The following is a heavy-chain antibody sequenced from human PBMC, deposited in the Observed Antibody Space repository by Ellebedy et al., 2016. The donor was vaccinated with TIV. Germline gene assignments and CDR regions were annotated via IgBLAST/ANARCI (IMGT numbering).Heavy chain of an antibody. V-gene: IGHV1-8*01. Sequence: ASVKVSXKASGYTFTSYDINWVRQATGQGLEWMGWMNPNSGNTGYAQKFQGRVTMTRNTSISTAYMELSSLRSEDTAVYYCARGVGWNDVIDYWGQGTLVTVSS. CDR1: GYTFTSYD. J-gene: IGHJ4*02. D-gene: IGHD1-1*01. CDR2: MNPNSGNT. CDR3: ARGVGWNDVIDY.